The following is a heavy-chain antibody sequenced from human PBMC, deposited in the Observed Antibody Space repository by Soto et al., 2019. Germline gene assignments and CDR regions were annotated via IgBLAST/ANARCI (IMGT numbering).Heavy chain of an antibody. CDR2: INHSGST. J-gene: IGHJ6*02. Sequence: SETLSLTCAVYGASFSDYHWTWIRQSPGKGLEWIGEINHSGSTNLNPSLKSRVTISVDTSKNQFSLKLSSVTAADTAVYYCARAQLYYYYGMDVWGQGTTVTVS. D-gene: IGHD1-1*01. CDR3: ARAQLYYYYGMDV. CDR1: GASFSDYH. V-gene: IGHV4-34*01.